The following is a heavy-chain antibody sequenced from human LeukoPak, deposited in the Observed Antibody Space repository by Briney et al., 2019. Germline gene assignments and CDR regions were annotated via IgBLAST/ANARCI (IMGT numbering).Heavy chain of an antibody. CDR1: GFTFSSYS. Sequence: SGGSLRLSCAASGFTFSSYSMSWVRQAPGKGLEWVSYISSSSSTIYYADSVKGRFTISRDNAKNSLYLQMNSLRAEDTAVYYCAREYCGGDCYSFYYGMDVWGQGTTVTVSS. CDR2: ISSSSSTI. J-gene: IGHJ6*02. CDR3: AREYCGGDCYSFYYGMDV. D-gene: IGHD2-21*02. V-gene: IGHV3-48*01.